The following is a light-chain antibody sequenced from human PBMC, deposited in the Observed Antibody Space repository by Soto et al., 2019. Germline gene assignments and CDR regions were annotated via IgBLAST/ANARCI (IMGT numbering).Light chain of an antibody. Sequence: EIVLTQSPATRSLSPGERATLSCRASQSVRNYLAWYQQKPGQAPRLLIYDASNRATGIPARFSGSGSGTDFTLTISSLEPEDFAVYYCQQRSNWPLTFGGGTKVDIK. CDR1: QSVRNY. CDR2: DAS. CDR3: QQRSNWPLT. V-gene: IGKV3-11*01. J-gene: IGKJ4*01.